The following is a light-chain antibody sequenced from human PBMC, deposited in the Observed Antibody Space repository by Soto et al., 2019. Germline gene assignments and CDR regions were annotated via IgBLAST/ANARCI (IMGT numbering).Light chain of an antibody. CDR3: MQATQLRT. CDR2: KVS. CDR1: QSLVFGDGNTY. Sequence: DIVMTQTPLSSPVTLGQPASISCRSSQSLVFGDGNTYLNWLHQRPGQPPRLLLYKVSKRFSGVPDRFSGSGAAKHFTLNISRVEAEDVGVYYCMQATQLRTFGQGTKVEIK. J-gene: IGKJ1*01. V-gene: IGKV2-24*01.